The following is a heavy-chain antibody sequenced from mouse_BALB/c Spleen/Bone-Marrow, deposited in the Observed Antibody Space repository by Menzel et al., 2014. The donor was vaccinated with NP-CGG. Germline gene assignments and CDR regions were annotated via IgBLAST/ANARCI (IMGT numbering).Heavy chain of an antibody. Sequence: EVKVVESGGGLVKPGGSLKLSCAASGFTFSSYAMSWVRQTPEKRLEWVASISSGGSTYYPDSVKGRFTISRDNVRNILYLQMSSLRSEDTAMYYCARVTDTFYYGSSYWYFGVWGAGTTVTVSS. CDR3: ARVTDTFYYGSSYWYFGV. CDR2: ISSGGST. V-gene: IGHV5-6-5*01. J-gene: IGHJ1*01. D-gene: IGHD1-1*01. CDR1: GFTFSSYA.